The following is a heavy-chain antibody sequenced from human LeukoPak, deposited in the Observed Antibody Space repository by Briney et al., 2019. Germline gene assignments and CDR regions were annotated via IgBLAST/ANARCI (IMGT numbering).Heavy chain of an antibody. V-gene: IGHV3-74*01. CDR1: GLTFNIYW. Sequence: GGSLRLYCAASGLTFNIYWMHWVRQAPGKGLGWVSLISSDGSITSYADSVKGRFTISRDNAKNTVYLQMNSLRVEDTAVYYCARRVGSSESSYYFDYWGQGTLVTVSS. J-gene: IGHJ4*02. D-gene: IGHD3-22*01. CDR2: ISSDGSIT. CDR3: ARRVGSSESSYYFDY.